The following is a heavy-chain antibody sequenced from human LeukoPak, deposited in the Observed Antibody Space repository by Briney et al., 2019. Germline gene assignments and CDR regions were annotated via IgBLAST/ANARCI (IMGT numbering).Heavy chain of an antibody. D-gene: IGHD3-22*01. V-gene: IGHV5-51*01. CDR1: GYSFTSYW. CDR2: IYPGDSDT. CDR3: ARPYYYDSSGDAFDI. Sequence: GESLKISCQGSGYSFTSYWIGWVRPMPGKGLEWMGIIYPGDSDTRYSPSFQGQVTISADKSISTAYLQWSSLKASDTAMYYCARPYYYDSSGDAFDIWGQGTMVTVSS. J-gene: IGHJ3*02.